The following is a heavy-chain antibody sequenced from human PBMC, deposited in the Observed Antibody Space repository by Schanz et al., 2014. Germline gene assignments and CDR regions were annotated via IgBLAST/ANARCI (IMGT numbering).Heavy chain of an antibody. D-gene: IGHD3-10*01. CDR3: AVLGGFGELPLEY. CDR1: GFTFSNYD. CDR2: IGPASDP. J-gene: IGHJ4*02. V-gene: IGHV3-13*05. Sequence: EVQLVESGGGLVQPGGSLRLSCAASGFTFSNYDMHWVRQAIGKGLEWVSGIGPASDPYYADSVKGRFTISRDNSKNTLYLQMNSLRAEDTAVYYCAVLGGFGELPLEYRGQGTLVTVSS.